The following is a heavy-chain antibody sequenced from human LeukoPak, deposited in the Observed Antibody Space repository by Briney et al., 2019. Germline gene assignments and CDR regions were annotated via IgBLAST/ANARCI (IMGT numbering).Heavy chain of an antibody. CDR1: GFTFSNYW. Sequence: PAGSLTLSCTASGFTFSNYWMTWVRQAPGKGLEWVANINQDGSKKYYVDSLKGRFTISRDNAMNSLFLQMNSLRVDDTAVYYCGMSTVMSAFDYWGQGTVVTDSS. V-gene: IGHV3-7*02. CDR3: GMSTVMSAFDY. D-gene: IGHD2-2*01. CDR2: INQDGSKK. J-gene: IGHJ4*02.